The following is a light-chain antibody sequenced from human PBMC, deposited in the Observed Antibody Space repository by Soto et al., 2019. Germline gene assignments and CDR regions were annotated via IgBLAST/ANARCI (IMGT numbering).Light chain of an antibody. V-gene: IGKV3-20*01. CDR1: QSVSSSY. J-gene: IGKJ1*01. CDR2: GAS. Sequence: EIVLTQSPGTLSLSPGERATLSCRASQSVSSSYLAWYQQKPGQAPRLLIYGASSRATGIPDRFSGSGSGTDFTLAISRLEPEDFAVYYCQQYVRSPWTFGRGTKVDIK. CDR3: QQYVRSPWT.